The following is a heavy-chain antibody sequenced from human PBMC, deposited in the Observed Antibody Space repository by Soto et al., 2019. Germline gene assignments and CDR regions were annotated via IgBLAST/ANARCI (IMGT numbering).Heavy chain of an antibody. V-gene: IGHV4-4*07. CDR2: IYTSGST. CDR3: ARDLAMGGVVISWYYYGMDV. CDR1: GGSISSYY. Sequence: SETLSLTCTVSGGSISSYYWSWIRQPAGKGLEWIGRIYTSGSTNYNPSLKSRVTMSVDTSKNQFSLKLSSVTAADTAVYYCARDLAMGGVVISWYYYGMDVWGQGTTVTV. J-gene: IGHJ6*02. D-gene: IGHD3-3*01.